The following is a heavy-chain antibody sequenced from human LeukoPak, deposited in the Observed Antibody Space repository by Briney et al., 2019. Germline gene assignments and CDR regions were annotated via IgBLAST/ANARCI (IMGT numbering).Heavy chain of an antibody. CDR3: ARADYYYYMDV. CDR2: ISSSSTYI. Sequence: GGSLRLSCAASGFTFSSYSMNWVRQAPGKGLEWVSSISSSSTYIHYADSVKGRFTISRDNAKKSLYLQMNSLRAEDTAVYYCARADYYYYMDVWGKGTTVTVSS. J-gene: IGHJ6*03. V-gene: IGHV3-21*01. CDR1: GFTFSSYS.